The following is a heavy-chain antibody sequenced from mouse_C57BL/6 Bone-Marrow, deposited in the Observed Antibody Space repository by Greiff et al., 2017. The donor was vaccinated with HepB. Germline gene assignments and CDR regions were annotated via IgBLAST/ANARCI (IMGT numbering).Heavy chain of an antibody. J-gene: IGHJ3*01. V-gene: IGHV1-50*01. CDR3: ARQLRLRFAY. CDR1: GYTFTSYW. CDR2: IDPSDSYT. D-gene: IGHD3-2*02. Sequence: VQLQQPGAELVKPGASVKLSCKASGYTFTSYWMQWVKQRPGQGLEWIGEIDPSDSYTNYNQKFKGKATLTVDTSSSTAYMQLSSLTSEDSAVYYCARQLRLRFAYWGQGTLVTVSA.